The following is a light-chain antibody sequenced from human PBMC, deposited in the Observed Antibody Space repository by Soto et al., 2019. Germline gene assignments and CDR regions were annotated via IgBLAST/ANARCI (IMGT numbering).Light chain of an antibody. CDR2: QDS. CDR3: QAWDSSIV. Sequence: SYELTQPPSVSVSPGQTASITCSGDKLGDKYACWYQQKPGQPPVLVIYQDSKRPSGIPERFSGSNSGNTATLTISGTQAMDEADYYCQAWDSSIVFGGGTKVTVL. CDR1: KLGDKY. J-gene: IGLJ2*01. V-gene: IGLV3-1*01.